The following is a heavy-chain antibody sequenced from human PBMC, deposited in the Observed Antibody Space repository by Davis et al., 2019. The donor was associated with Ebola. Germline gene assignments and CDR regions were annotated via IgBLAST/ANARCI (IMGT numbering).Heavy chain of an antibody. D-gene: IGHD3-22*01. Sequence: ASVKVSCKVSGYTLTELSMHWVRQAPGKGLEWMGGFDPKDGETIYAQKFQGRVTMTEDTSTDTAYMELSSLRSEDTAVYYCARDRVNTYYYDSSGYLFDYWGQGTLVTVSS. CDR3: ARDRVNTYYYDSSGYLFDY. V-gene: IGHV1-24*01. CDR1: GYTLTELS. J-gene: IGHJ4*02. CDR2: FDPKDGET.